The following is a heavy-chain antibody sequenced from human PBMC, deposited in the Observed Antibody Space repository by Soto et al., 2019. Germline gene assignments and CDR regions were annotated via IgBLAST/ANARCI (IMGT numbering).Heavy chain of an antibody. CDR2: ISYDGSNK. V-gene: IGHV3-30*18. Sequence: GGSLRLSCAASGFTFSSYGMHWVRQAPGKGLEWVAVISYDGSNKYYADSVKGRFTISRDSSKNTLYLQMNSLRAEDTAVYYCAKGGPGYSGSFYYYYGMDVWGQGTTVTVSS. D-gene: IGHD5-12*01. J-gene: IGHJ6*02. CDR3: AKGGPGYSGSFYYYYGMDV. CDR1: GFTFSSYG.